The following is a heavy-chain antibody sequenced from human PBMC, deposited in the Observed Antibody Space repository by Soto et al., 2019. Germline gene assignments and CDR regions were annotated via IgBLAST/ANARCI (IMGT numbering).Heavy chain of an antibody. D-gene: IGHD2-15*01. J-gene: IGHJ4*02. CDR2: ISYDGSNK. CDR3: AKDELRYCSGGSCYPGY. V-gene: IGHV3-30*18. CDR1: GFTFSSYG. Sequence: QVQLVESGGGVVQPGRSLRLSCAASGFTFSSYGMHWVRQAPGKGLEWVAVISYDGSNKYYADSVKGRFTISRDNSKSTLYLQMNSLRAEDTAVYYCAKDELRYCSGGSCYPGYWGQGTLVTVSS.